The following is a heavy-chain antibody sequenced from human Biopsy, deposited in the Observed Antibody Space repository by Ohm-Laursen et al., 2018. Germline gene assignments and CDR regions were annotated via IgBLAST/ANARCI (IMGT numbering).Heavy chain of an antibody. V-gene: IGHV4-39*01. J-gene: IGHJ5*02. CDR2: VFHSGIT. CDR1: GGSVSSNVHY. Sequence: PSETLSLTCTVSGGSVSSNVHYWAWIRQPPGKGLECIGTVFHSGITFYNPSLKSRVTISIDTSKNQFSLNLSSVTAADTAVYYCARHPTGFWFDPWGQGTLVTVFS. CDR3: ARHPTGFWFDP.